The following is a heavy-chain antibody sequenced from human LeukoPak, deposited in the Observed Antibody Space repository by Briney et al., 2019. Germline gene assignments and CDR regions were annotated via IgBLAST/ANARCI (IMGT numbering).Heavy chain of an antibody. CDR2: IYYSGSP. Sequence: PSETLSLTCTVSGGSVSSYSHYWSWIRQPPGKGLECIGYIYYSGSPYYNPSLRSRVSVSVDTSKSQFSLKLSSVTAADTAVYYCARVPKGDGAFDMWGQGTMVTVSS. CDR3: ARVPKGDGAFDM. D-gene: IGHD3-10*01. V-gene: IGHV4-61*01. J-gene: IGHJ3*02. CDR1: GGSVSSYSHY.